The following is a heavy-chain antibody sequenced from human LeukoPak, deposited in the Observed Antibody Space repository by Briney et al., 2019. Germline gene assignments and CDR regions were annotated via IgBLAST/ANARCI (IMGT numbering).Heavy chain of an antibody. J-gene: IGHJ4*02. CDR3: ARYYGGRYDY. CDR2: IKQDGSEK. CDR1: GFTFSTYW. Sequence: GGSLRLSCAASGFTFSTYWMGWVRQAPGKGLEWVANIKQDGSEKYSVDSVKGRFTISRDNAKNSLCLQMNSLRAEDTAMYYCARYYGGRYDYWGQGTLVTVSS. D-gene: IGHD4-23*01. V-gene: IGHV3-7*01.